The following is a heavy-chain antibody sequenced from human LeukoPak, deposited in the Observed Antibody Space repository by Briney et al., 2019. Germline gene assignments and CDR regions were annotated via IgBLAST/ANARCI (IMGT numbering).Heavy chain of an antibody. CDR2: ISAYNSNT. Sequence: ASVRVSCKAAGQSSPTYSFGWVRQAPGQGLEWMGWISAYNSNTQYAQKFQDRVTMTTDTSTNTAYLDVRSLTSDDTGVYYCARARLAVPGTVWFDHWGQGTLVTVSS. J-gene: IGHJ5*02. V-gene: IGHV1-18*01. CDR1: GQSSPTYS. D-gene: IGHD6-19*01. CDR3: ARARLAVPGTVWFDH.